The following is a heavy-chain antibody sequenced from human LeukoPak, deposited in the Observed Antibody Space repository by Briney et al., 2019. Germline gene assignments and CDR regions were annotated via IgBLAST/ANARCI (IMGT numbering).Heavy chain of an antibody. J-gene: IGHJ3*02. D-gene: IGHD3-16*01. Sequence: GGSLRLSCAASGFTFSRYGMHWVRQAPGKGLEWVAVISYDGRNKYYADSVKGRFTISRDNSKNTLYLQMNSLRAEDTAVYYCAKGFGAFDIWGQGTMVTVSS. CDR1: GFTFSRYG. V-gene: IGHV3-30*18. CDR2: ISYDGRNK. CDR3: AKGFGAFDI.